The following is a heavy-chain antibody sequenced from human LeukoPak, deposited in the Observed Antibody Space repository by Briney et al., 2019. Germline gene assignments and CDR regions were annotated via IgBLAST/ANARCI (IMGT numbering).Heavy chain of an antibody. Sequence: GGSLRLSCAASGFTFSSYGMDWVRQAPGKGLEWVAVIWYDGSNKYYADSVKGRFTISRDNSKNTLYLQMNSLRAEDTAVYYCAKELSSGWYYFDYWGQGTLITVSS. CDR3: AKELSSGWYYFDY. D-gene: IGHD6-19*01. V-gene: IGHV3-33*06. CDR2: IWYDGSNK. J-gene: IGHJ4*02. CDR1: GFTFSSYG.